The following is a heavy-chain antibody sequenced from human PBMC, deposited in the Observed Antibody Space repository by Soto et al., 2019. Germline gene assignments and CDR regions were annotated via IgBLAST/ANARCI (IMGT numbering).Heavy chain of an antibody. CDR2: ISTSGNT. D-gene: IGHD3-16*01. V-gene: IGHV4-4*07. Sequence: SETLSLTCSVSGVSMRNSYWTWIRQSAGKGLEWIGRISTSGNTNYNPSLNSRLTMSVDTSKNQVSLKLASVTAADTAVYYCARGGGVPALGDPRGQGTLVTVSS. CDR1: GVSMRNSY. CDR3: ARGGGVPALGDP. J-gene: IGHJ5*02.